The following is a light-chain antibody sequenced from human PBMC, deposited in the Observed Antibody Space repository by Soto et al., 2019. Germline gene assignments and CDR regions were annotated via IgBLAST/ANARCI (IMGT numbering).Light chain of an antibody. V-gene: IGKV4-1*01. CDR1: QSVLSNSNNKNY. Sequence: DIVMTQSPDSLAVSLGERATINCKSSQSVLSNSNNKNYLAWYQQKPGQPPNLLIYWASTRESVVPDRFSGSGSGTDFTLTISSLQAEDVAVYYCQQYYSSPRTFGQGTKVEIK. CDR3: QQYYSSPRT. J-gene: IGKJ1*01. CDR2: WAS.